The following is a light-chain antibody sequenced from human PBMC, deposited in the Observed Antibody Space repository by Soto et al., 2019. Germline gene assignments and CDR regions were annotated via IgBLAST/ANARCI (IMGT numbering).Light chain of an antibody. CDR2: DVS. J-gene: IGLJ3*02. V-gene: IGLV2-14*01. Sequence: QSVLTQPASVSGSPGQSITISCTGTSSDVGGYNYVSWYQQHPGKAPKLMIYDVSNRPSWVSNRFSGSKSGNTASLTISGLQAEYEADYYCCSYTSSSTLEVFGGGTKVTVL. CDR1: SSDVGGYNY. CDR3: CSYTSSSTLEV.